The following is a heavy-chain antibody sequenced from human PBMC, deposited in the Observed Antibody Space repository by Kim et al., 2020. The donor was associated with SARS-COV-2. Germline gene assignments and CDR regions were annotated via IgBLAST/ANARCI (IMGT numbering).Heavy chain of an antibody. D-gene: IGHD3-10*01. CDR3: VRFGLGAY. CDR2: RQYGGST. CDR1: GDSITSHYW. Sequence: SETLSLTCNVSGDSITSHYWLFWNWIRQSPGKGLEWIGYRQYGGSTNYNPSLRSRVTMSLDTSKSQFSLRLTSVTAADTAVYYCVRFGLGAYWGLGTLVTVSS. J-gene: IGHJ4*02. V-gene: IGHV4-59*08.